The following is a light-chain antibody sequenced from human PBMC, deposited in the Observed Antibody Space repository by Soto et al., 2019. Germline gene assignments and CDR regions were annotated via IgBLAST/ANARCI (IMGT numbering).Light chain of an antibody. CDR2: ENN. CDR1: SSNIGNNY. V-gene: IGLV1-51*02. J-gene: IGLJ3*02. CDR3: ATWDSSLSAV. Sequence: QSVLTQPPSVSAAPGQKVTISCSGSSSNIGNNYVSWYQQLPGTAPKLLMYENNKRPSGIPDRFSGSKSGTSATLGIAGLQTGDEAYYYCATWDSSLSAVFGGGTKVTVL.